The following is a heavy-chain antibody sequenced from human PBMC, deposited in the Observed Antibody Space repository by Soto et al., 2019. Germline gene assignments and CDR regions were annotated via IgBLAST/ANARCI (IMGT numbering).Heavy chain of an antibody. CDR3: ASSTSGGSYYFDY. V-gene: IGHV4-4*02. CDR1: GGSISSTDW. Sequence: QVQLQESGPGLVKPSGTLSLTCAVSGGSISSTDWWSWVRQPPGKGLEWIGEIYHGGSTNYNPSLKSRVTISVDRSKTQFSLKLTSVTAADTAVYYCASSTSGGSYYFDYWGQGTLVTVSS. J-gene: IGHJ4*02. CDR2: IYHGGST. D-gene: IGHD1-26*01.